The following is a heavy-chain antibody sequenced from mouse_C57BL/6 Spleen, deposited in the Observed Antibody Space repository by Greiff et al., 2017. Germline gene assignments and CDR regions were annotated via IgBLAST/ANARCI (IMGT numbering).Heavy chain of an antibody. J-gene: IGHJ2*01. V-gene: IGHV1-54*01. Sequence: QVHVKQSGAELVRPGTSVKVSCKASGYAFTNYLIEWVKQRPGQGLEWIGVINPGSGGTNYNEKFKGKATLTADKSSSTAYMQLSSLTSEDSAVCFCARGRDRGFDYWGQGTTLTVSS. CDR1: GYAFTNYL. CDR3: ARGRDRGFDY. CDR2: INPGSGGT.